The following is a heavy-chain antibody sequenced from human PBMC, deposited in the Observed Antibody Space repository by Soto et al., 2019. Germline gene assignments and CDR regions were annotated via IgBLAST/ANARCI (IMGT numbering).Heavy chain of an antibody. J-gene: IGHJ4*02. CDR2: INAGNGNT. D-gene: IGHD3-16*02. CDR3: VRVKMITFGGVIVRRYFDY. V-gene: IGHV1-3*01. Sequence: ASVKVSCKASGYTFTSYAMHWVRQAPGQRPEWMGWINAGNGNTKYSQKFQGRVTITRDTSASTAYMELSSLRSEDTAVYYCVRVKMITFGGVIVRRYFDYWGQGTLVTVSS. CDR1: GYTFTSYA.